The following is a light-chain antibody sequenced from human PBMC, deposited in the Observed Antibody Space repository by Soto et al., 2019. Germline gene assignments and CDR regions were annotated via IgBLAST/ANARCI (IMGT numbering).Light chain of an antibody. CDR3: QQRSNWPIT. CDR1: QNVRRY. V-gene: IGKV3-11*01. CDR2: DAS. J-gene: IGKJ5*01. Sequence: EIVLTQSPATLSLSPGERATLSCGASQNVRRYLAWYQQKPGQAPRLLIYDASNRATGIPARFSGSGSGTDFTLTISSLEPEDFAVYYCQQRSNWPITFGQGTRLEIK.